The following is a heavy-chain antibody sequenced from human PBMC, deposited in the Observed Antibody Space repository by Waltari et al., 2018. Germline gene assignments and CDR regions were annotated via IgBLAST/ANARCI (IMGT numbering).Heavy chain of an antibody. V-gene: IGHV4-59*01. J-gene: IGHJ4*02. CDR1: GGSISSYY. D-gene: IGHD5-18*01. CDR3: ARVKASYGLFDY. CDR2: IYYSGST. Sequence: QVQLQESGPGLVKPSETLSLTCTVSGGSISSYYWSWFRQPPGKGLEWIGYIYYSGSTNYNPSLKSRVTISVDTSKNQFSLKLSSVTAADTAVYYCARVKASYGLFDYWGQGTLVTVSS.